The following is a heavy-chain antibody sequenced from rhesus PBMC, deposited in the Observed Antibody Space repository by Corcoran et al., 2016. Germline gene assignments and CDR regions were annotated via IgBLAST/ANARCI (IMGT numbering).Heavy chain of an antibody. CDR3: ARAPGMAAATQY. Sequence: QVQLQESGPAVVKPSETLSLTCAVSGGSISSSNWWSWIRQSPGKGLEWIGGIYGSGGSTEYNPSHTSRVTISKNTSKNRFSLKLSSVTAADTAVYYCARAPGMAAATQYWGQGVLVTVSS. CDR1: GGSISSSNW. D-gene: IGHD6-25*01. CDR2: IYGSGGST. J-gene: IGHJ4*01. V-gene: IGHV4-93*01.